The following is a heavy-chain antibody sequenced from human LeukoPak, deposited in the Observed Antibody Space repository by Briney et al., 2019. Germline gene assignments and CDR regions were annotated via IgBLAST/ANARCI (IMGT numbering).Heavy chain of an antibody. V-gene: IGHV4-61*02. CDR3: ARELYSKGLSGAFDI. D-gene: IGHD4-11*01. J-gene: IGHJ3*02. Sequence: SETLSLTCTVSGGSISSGSYYWSWIRQPAGKGLEWIGRIYTSGSTNYNPSLKSRVTISVDTSKNQFSLKLSSVTAADTAVYYCARELYSKGLSGAFDIWGQGTMVTVSS. CDR1: GGSISSGSYY. CDR2: IYTSGST.